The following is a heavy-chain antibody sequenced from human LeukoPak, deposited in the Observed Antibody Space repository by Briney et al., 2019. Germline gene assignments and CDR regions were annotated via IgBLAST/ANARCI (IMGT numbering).Heavy chain of an antibody. D-gene: IGHD2/OR15-2a*01. J-gene: IGHJ6*03. CDR2: ISWNSGNI. V-gene: IGHV3-9*01. CDR1: GFTFDDYA. CDR3: AEDAYGGATFFYYMDV. Sequence: GGSLRLSCAGSGFTFDDYAMHWVRQTPGKGLEWVSGISWNSGNIAYADFVGGRFTISRDNAKNSPSLQMNSLSDEDTAVYYCAEDAYGGATFFYYMDVWGKGTTVTVSS.